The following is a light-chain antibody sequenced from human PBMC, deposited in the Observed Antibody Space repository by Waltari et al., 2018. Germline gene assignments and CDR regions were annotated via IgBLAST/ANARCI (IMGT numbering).Light chain of an antibody. CDR3: LQGNRYPYT. CDR2: WAS. Sequence: IVMTQSPDSLAVSLGERATINCKSSQSLLYDSNNKNYLAWFQQKPGQPPKLLIYWASTRESGVPDRFSGSASGTDFTLTISSLQPEDFATYYCLQGNRYPYTFGQGTKVEIK. J-gene: IGKJ2*01. V-gene: IGKV4-1*01. CDR1: QSLLYDSNNKNY.